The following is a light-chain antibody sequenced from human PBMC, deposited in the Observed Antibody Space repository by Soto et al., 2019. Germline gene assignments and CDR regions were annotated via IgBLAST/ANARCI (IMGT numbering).Light chain of an antibody. CDR2: DAS. CDR3: QQRSNWLIT. J-gene: IGKJ5*01. Sequence: DIVLTESPATLSLSPGERATLSCRASQSVSSCLAWYQQKPGQAPRLLIYDASNWATGIPARFSGSGSGTDFTLTISSLEPEDFAVYYCQQRSNWLITFGQGTRLEI. V-gene: IGKV3-11*01. CDR1: QSVSSC.